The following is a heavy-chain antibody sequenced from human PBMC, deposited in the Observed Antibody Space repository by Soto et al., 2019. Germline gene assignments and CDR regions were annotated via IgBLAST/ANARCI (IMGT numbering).Heavy chain of an antibody. J-gene: IGHJ6*02. CDR3: ARELLPRCMDV. CDR1: GFTFSSYS. V-gene: IGHV3-48*01. D-gene: IGHD2-15*01. CDR2: ISSSSSTI. Sequence: GGSLRLSCADSGFTFSSYSMNWVRQAPGKGLEWVSYISSSSSTIYYADSVKGRFTISRDNAKNSLYLQMNSLRAEDTAVYYCARELLPRCMDVWGQGTTVTVSS.